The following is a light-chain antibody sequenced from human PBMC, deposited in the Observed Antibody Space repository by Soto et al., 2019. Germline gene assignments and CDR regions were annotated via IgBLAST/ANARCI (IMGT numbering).Light chain of an antibody. J-gene: IGKJ1*01. Sequence: EIVLTQSPATLSSFPGDRVTLSCRASQSVSNNYLAWYQQKPGQAPRLLIYGASSRATGIPDRFSGSGSGTDFTLTISRLEPEDFAVYYCQQYGSSPGTFGQGTKVDIK. CDR3: QQYGSSPGT. V-gene: IGKV3-20*01. CDR1: QSVSNNY. CDR2: GAS.